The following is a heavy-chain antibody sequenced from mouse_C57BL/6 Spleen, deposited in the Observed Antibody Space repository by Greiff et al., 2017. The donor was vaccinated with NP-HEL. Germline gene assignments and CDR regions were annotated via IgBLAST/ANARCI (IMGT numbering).Heavy chain of an antibody. V-gene: IGHV1-80*01. CDR1: GYAFSSYW. CDR3: ARGDTTGYYAMDY. CDR2: IYPGDGDT. Sequence: QVQLKESGAELVKPGASVKISCKASGYAFSSYWMNWVKQRPGKGLEWIGQIYPGDGDTNYNGKFKGKATLTADKSSSTAYMQLSSLTSEDSAVYFCARGDTTGYYAMDYWGQGTSVTVSS. D-gene: IGHD1-1*01. J-gene: IGHJ4*01.